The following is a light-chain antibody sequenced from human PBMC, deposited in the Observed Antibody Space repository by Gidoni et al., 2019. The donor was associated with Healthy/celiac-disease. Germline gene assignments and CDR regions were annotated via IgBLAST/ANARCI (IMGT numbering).Light chain of an antibody. CDR1: QSVSSSY. V-gene: IGKV3-20*01. Sequence: EIVLTQSPGTLSLSPGERATLSCRASQSVSSSYLAWYQQTPCQAPRLLIYGESSRATGIPDRFSGSGSGTDFTLTISRLEPEDFAVYYCQQYGSPPQTFGQGTKLEIK. CDR2: GES. CDR3: QQYGSPPQT. J-gene: IGKJ2*01.